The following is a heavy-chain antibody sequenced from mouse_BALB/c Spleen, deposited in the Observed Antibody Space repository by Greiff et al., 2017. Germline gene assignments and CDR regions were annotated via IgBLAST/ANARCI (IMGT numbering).Heavy chain of an antibody. CDR3: ARQGDYSYAMDY. Sequence: EVKLVESGGGLVQPGGSLKLSCAASGFDFSRYWMSWVRQAPGKGLEWIGEINPDSSTINYTPSLKDKFIISRDNAKNTLYLQMSKVRSEDTALYYCARQGDYSYAMDYWGQGTSVTVSS. J-gene: IGHJ4*01. D-gene: IGHD1-1*01. V-gene: IGHV4-1*02. CDR1: GFDFSRYW. CDR2: INPDSSTI.